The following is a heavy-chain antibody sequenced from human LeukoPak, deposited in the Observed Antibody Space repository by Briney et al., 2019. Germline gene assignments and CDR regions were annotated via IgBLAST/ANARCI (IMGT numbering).Heavy chain of an antibody. CDR3: ARSDYSNYYYWFDP. D-gene: IGHD4-11*01. CDR1: GGSISSYY. J-gene: IGHJ5*02. CDR2: IYTSGTT. Sequence: SETLSLTCTVSGGSISSYYWSWIRQPAGKGLEWIGRIYTSGTTNYNPSLKSRVTMSVDTSKNQFSLKLSSVTAADTAVYYCARSDYSNYYYWFDPWGQGTLVTVSS. V-gene: IGHV4-4*07.